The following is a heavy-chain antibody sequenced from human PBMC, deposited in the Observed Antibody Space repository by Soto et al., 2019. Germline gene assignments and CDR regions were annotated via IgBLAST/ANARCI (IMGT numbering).Heavy chain of an antibody. CDR2: INPNSGGT. Sequence: ASVKLSCKASGYTFTGYYMHWVRQAPGQGLEWMGWINPNSGGTNYAQKFQGWVTMTRDTSISTAYMELSRLRSDDTAVYYCARSDILTGYPNFDYWGQGTLVTVSS. CDR3: ARSDILTGYPNFDY. V-gene: IGHV1-2*04. CDR1: GYTFTGYY. D-gene: IGHD3-9*01. J-gene: IGHJ4*02.